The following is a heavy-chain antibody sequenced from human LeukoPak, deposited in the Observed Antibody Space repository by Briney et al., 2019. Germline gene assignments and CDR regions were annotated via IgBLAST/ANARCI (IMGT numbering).Heavy chain of an antibody. D-gene: IGHD1-26*01. J-gene: IGHJ6*02. V-gene: IGHV4-59*01. CDR1: GGSITSY. CDR2: IYYSGST. Sequence: SETLSLTCTVSGGSITSYWSWIRQPPGKGLEWIGYIYYSGSTNYNPSLKGRVTMSIDTSKNQFSLQLSSVTAADTAVYYCARDFRGNYGSRGMDVWGQGTTVTVSS. CDR3: ARDFRGNYGSRGMDV.